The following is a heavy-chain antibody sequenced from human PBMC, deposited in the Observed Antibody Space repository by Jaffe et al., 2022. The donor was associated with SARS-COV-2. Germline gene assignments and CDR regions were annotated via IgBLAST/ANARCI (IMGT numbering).Heavy chain of an antibody. CDR2: IKSKTDGGTI. Sequence: EVQLVESGGGLVKPGGSLRLSCAASGITFTNVWLSWVRQAPGKGLEWVARIKSKTDGGTIDYVEPVKGRFTISRDDSKNTLYLQMNSLKTEDTAMYYCTTGGSAFDIWGQGTMVTVSS. V-gene: IGHV3-15*01. J-gene: IGHJ3*02. CDR1: GITFTNVW. D-gene: IGHD2-15*01. CDR3: TTGGSAFDI.